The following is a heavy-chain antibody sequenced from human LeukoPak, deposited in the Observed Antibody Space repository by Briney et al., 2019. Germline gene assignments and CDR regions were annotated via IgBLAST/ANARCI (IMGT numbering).Heavy chain of an antibody. V-gene: IGHV3-74*01. CDR3: ARANNTRTYYYDSSGYRGY. CDR2: INSDGSST. Sequence: GGSLRLSCAASGFTFSSYWMHWVRQAPGKGLVWVSRINSDGSSTNYADSVKGRFTISRDNAKNTLYLQMNSLRAEDTAVYYRARANNTRTYYYDSSGYRGYWGQGTLVTVSS. CDR1: GFTFSSYW. J-gene: IGHJ4*02. D-gene: IGHD3-22*01.